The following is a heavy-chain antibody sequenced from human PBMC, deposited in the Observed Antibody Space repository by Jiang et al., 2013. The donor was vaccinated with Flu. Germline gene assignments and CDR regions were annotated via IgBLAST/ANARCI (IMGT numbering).Heavy chain of an antibody. CDR2: MNPNSGNT. CDR3: ARAPSTPFLPRLGRDYYYGMDV. Sequence: GLEWLGWMNPNSGNTGYAQKFQGRVTMTRNTSISTAYMELSSLRSEDTAVYYCARAPSTPFLPRLGRDYYYGMDVWGQGTTVTVSS. J-gene: IGHJ6*02. V-gene: IGHV1-8*01. D-gene: IGHD6-19*01.